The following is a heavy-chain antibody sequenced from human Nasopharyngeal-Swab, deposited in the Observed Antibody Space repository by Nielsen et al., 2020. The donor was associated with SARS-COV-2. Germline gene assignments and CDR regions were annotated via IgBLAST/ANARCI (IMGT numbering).Heavy chain of an antibody. J-gene: IGHJ4*02. CDR3: ARARSGGSRPFDY. Sequence: GGPLRLSFAASGSTFSSYDMHWVRQATGKGLEWFSAIGTAGDTYYPGSVKGRFTISRENAKNTLYLQMNSLRAGDTAVYYCARARSGGSRPFDYWGQGSLVTVSS. V-gene: IGHV3-13*01. D-gene: IGHD2-15*01. CDR1: GSTFSSYD. CDR2: IGTAGDT.